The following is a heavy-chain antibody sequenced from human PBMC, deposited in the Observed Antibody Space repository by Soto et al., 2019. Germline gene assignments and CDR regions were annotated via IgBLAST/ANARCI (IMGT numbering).Heavy chain of an antibody. CDR2: ISSSSSYT. CDR1: GFTFSDYY. J-gene: IGHJ5*02. D-gene: IGHD3-10*01. V-gene: IGHV3-11*06. CDR3: ARVAPPMVRGVIITYAWFDP. Sequence: GGSLRLSCAASGFTFSDYYMSWIRQAPGKGLEWVSYISSSSSYTNYADSVKGRFTISRDNAKNSLYLQMNSLRAEDTAVYYCARVAPPMVRGVIITYAWFDPWGQGTLVTVSS.